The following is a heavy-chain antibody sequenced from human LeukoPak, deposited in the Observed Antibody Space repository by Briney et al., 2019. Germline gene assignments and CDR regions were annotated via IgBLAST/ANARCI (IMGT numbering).Heavy chain of an antibody. D-gene: IGHD2-2*02. CDR1: GFTFSNYA. CDR2: ISSSGDST. CDR3: ARAIPRCSSTSCYNGGALD. V-gene: IGHV3-23*01. Sequence: GGSLRLSCAASGFTFSNYAMSWVRQAPGKGLEWVSTISSSGDSTYYTDSVKGRFTISRDNSKNTLYLQMNSLRAEDTAVYYCARAIPRCSSTSCYNGGALDWGQGTLVTVSS. J-gene: IGHJ4*02.